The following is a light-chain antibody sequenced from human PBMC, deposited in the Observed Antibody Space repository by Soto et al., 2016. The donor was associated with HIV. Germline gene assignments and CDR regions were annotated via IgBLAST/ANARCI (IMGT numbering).Light chain of an antibody. CDR3: QQYNTFSQRI. CDR2: KTS. V-gene: IGKV1-5*03. J-gene: IGKJ1*01. CDR1: QNINNW. Sequence: DIQMTQSPSTLSASVGARVTITCRASQNINNWLAWYQQKPGKAPKLLIYKTSTLESGVPSRFSGSGSGTEFTLTISSLQPDDFATYYCQQYNTFSQRIFGLGTKVEIQ.